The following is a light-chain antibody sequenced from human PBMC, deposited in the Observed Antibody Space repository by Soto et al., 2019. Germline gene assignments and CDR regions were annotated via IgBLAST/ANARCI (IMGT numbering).Light chain of an antibody. CDR1: SSIDGAYNY. J-gene: IGLJ1*01. V-gene: IGLV2-8*01. CDR2: EDS. Sequence: QSVLTQPPSASGSPGQSVTISCTGTSSIDGAYNYICWYQQHPGKAPKLIIYEDSKRTSGDPYRFSGYNSGTTASLTDSGLQAAEEADYYCSLYAATNDYVFGAGTKLTVL. CDR3: SLYAATNDYV.